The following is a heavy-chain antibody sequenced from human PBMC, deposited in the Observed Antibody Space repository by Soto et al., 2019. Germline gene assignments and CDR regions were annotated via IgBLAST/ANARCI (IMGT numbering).Heavy chain of an antibody. D-gene: IGHD3-3*01. V-gene: IGHV1-2*02. Sequence: QLHLVQSGAVVKKPGASVTVSCSASGYPVTAYYMHWVRQAPGRGLEWMGGINPATGAAKYTQTFQGRVTMTRDTATSTVFKELSGRTSEDTAAFYCARGGGVGVAGSAAFDMWGQGTLVTVSS. J-gene: IGHJ3*02. CDR1: GYPVTAYY. CDR3: ARGGGVGVAGSAAFDM. CDR2: INPATGAA.